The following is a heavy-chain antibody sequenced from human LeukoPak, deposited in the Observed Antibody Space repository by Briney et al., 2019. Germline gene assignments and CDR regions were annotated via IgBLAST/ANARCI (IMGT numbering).Heavy chain of an antibody. J-gene: IGHJ6*02. V-gene: IGHV4-34*01. CDR2: INHSGST. CDR3: ARGLSVTTVTHTYYYGMDV. Sequence: SETLSLTCAVYGGSFSGYYWSWIRQPPGKGLEWIGEINHSGSTNYNPSLKSRVTISVDTSKNQFSLKLNSVTAADTAVYYCARGLSVTTVTHTYYYGMDVWGQGTTVTVSS. CDR1: GGSFSGYY. D-gene: IGHD4-17*01.